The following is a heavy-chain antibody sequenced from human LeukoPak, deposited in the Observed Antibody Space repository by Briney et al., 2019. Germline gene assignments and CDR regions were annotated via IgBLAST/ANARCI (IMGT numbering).Heavy chain of an antibody. J-gene: IGHJ5*02. CDR3: ARDRSGGSCYSKCDP. D-gene: IGHD2-15*01. V-gene: IGHV4-4*07. Sequence: SETLSLTCTVSGGSISSYYWSWIRQPAGKGLEWIGRIYTSESTNYNPSLKSRVTMSIDTSKNQFSLNLTSVTAADTAVYYCARDRSGGSCYSKCDPWGQGTLVTVSS. CDR1: GGSISSYY. CDR2: IYTSEST.